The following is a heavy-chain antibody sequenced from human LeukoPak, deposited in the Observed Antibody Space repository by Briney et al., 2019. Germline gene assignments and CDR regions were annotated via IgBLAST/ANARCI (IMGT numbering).Heavy chain of an antibody. CDR2: IYYSGST. J-gene: IGHJ6*03. V-gene: IGHV4-59*11. D-gene: IGHD5-18*01. CDR1: GGSISSHY. Sequence: SETLSLTCTVSGGSISSHYWGWIRQPPGKGLEWIGYIYYSGSTNYNPSLKSRVTISVDTSKNQFSLKLSSVTAADTAVYYCARVDTAMVTEYYMDVWGKGTTVTVSS. CDR3: ARVDTAMVTEYYMDV.